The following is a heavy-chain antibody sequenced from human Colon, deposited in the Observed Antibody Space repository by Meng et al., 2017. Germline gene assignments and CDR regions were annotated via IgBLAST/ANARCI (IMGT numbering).Heavy chain of an antibody. J-gene: IGHJ4*02. CDR3: ARVDFRGKTADSTGLGH. V-gene: IGHV4-34*01. D-gene: IGHD3-16*01. Sequence: GEGRLKRLLILSLTVPAMKGALSDYYGSWIRRPPGKGLEWIGEINHSGGANYNPSLQSRAPISVDTSKTQFSLKLISVIAADTAVYYCARVDFRGKTADSTGLGHWGQGTLVTVSS. CDR1: KGALSDYY. CDR2: INHSGGA.